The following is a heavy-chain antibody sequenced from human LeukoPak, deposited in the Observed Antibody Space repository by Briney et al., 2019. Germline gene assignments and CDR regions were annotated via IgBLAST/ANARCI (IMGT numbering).Heavy chain of an antibody. J-gene: IGHJ3*02. V-gene: IGHV4-34*01. CDR3: ARVSDSSGYYYDGAFDI. Sequence: SETLSLTCTVSGGSINSYYWSWIRQPPGKGLEWIGEINHSGSTNYNPSLKSRVTISVDTSKNQFSLELSSVTAADTAVYYCARVSDSSGYYYDGAFDIWGQGTMVTVSS. CDR1: GGSINSYY. D-gene: IGHD3-22*01. CDR2: INHSGST.